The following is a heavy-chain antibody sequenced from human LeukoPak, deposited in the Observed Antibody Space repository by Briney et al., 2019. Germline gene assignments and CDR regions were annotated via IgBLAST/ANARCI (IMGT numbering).Heavy chain of an antibody. CDR2: IIPIFGTA. Sequence: SVKVSCKASGGTFSSYAISWVRQAPGQGPEWMGRIIPIFGTANYAQKFQGRVTITTDESTSTAYMELSSLRSEDTAVYYCARDRGIVVVVAAYDAFDIWGQGTMVTVSS. D-gene: IGHD2-15*01. CDR1: GGTFSSYA. V-gene: IGHV1-69*05. CDR3: ARDRGIVVVVAAYDAFDI. J-gene: IGHJ3*02.